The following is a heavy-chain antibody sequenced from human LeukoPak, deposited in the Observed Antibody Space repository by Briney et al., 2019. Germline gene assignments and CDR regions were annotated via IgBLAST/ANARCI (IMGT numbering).Heavy chain of an antibody. D-gene: IGHD3-3*01. CDR1: GGSISSYY. V-gene: IGHV4-4*07. CDR3: ARGQPHYDFWSGYYH. CDR2: IYTSGST. J-gene: IGHJ5*02. Sequence: SETLSLTCSVSGGSISSYYWSWIRQPAGKGREWIGRIYTSGSTNYNPSLKSRVTMSVDTSKNQFSLKLSSVTAADTAVYYCARGQPHYDFWSGYYHWGQGTLVTVSS.